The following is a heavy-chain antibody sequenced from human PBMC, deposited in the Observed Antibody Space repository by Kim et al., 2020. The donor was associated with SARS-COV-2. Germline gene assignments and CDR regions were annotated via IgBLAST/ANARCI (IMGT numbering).Heavy chain of an antibody. Sequence: GGSLRLSCAASGFTFSSYGMHWVRQAPGKGLEWVAVISYDGSNKYYADSVKGRFTISRDNSKNTLYLQMNSLRAEDTAVYYCARGGSSGSYWFDPWGQGNLVTVSS. CDR3: ARGGSSGSYWFDP. CDR2: ISYDGSNK. J-gene: IGHJ5*02. V-gene: IGHV3-33*05. D-gene: IGHD3-10*01. CDR1: GFTFSSYG.